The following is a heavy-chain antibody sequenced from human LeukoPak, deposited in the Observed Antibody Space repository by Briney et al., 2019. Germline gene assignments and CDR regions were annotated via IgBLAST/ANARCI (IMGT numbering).Heavy chain of an antibody. J-gene: IGHJ2*01. CDR2: IKHDGSEE. Sequence: GGSLRLSCAASAITFSSLWMSWFRQAPGKGLEWVADIKHDGSEEHYVASVKGRFTISRDNAKLYLQMNSLRAEDTAVYYCAGGQGWHFDLWGRGTLITVSS. CDR3: AGGQGWHFDL. D-gene: IGHD2-15*01. V-gene: IGHV3-7*01. CDR1: AITFSSLW.